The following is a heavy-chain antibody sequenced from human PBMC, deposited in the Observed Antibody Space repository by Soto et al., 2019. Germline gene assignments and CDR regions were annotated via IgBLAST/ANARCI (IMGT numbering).Heavy chain of an antibody. CDR2: INAGNGNT. D-gene: IGHD3-22*01. CDR3: ARAYYYDSSGYYYGGPFDY. V-gene: IGHV1-3*01. Sequence: ASVKVSCTASGYTFTSYAMHWVRQAHGQRLEWMGWINAGNGNTKYSQKFQGRVTITRDTSASTAYMELSSLRSEDTAVYYCARAYYYDSSGYYYGGPFDYWGQGTLVTVSS. J-gene: IGHJ4*02. CDR1: GYTFTSYA.